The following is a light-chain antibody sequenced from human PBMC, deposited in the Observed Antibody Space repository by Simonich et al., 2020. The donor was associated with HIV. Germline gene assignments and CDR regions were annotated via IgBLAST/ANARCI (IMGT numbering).Light chain of an antibody. CDR3: MQALQTPVT. J-gene: IGKJ4*01. Sequence: DIVMTQSTLSLPVTPGEPASISCRSSQSLLHSNGYNYLDWDLQKPGQSQQLLIYLGSNRASGVPDRFSGSGSGTDFTLKISRVEAEDIGVYYCMQALQTPVTFGGGTKVEIK. V-gene: IGKV2-28*01. CDR2: LGS. CDR1: QSLLHSNGYNY.